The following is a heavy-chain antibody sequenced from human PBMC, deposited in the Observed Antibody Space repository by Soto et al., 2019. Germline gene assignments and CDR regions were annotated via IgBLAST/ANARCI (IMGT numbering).Heavy chain of an antibody. CDR3: ARYPGNIVGAYYYFDY. CDR1: GFTFSDYY. J-gene: IGHJ4*02. Sequence: PGGSLRLSRAASGFTFSDYYMSWIRQAPGKGLEWVSYISSSSSYTNYADSVKGRFTISRDNAKNSLYLQMNSLRAEDTAVYYCARYPGNIVGAYYYFDYWGQGTLVTVSS. V-gene: IGHV3-11*03. D-gene: IGHD1-26*01. CDR2: ISSSSSYT.